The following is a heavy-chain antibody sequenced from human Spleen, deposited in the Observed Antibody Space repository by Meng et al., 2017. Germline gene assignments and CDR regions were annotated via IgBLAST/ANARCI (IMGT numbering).Heavy chain of an antibody. J-gene: IGHJ4*02. CDR2: INPKSGDT. D-gene: IGHD1-26*01. V-gene: IGHV1-2*06. Sequence: ASVKVSCKPSGYNFPDYYIHWVRRAPGQGLEWMGRINPKSGDTHYAQKFQARVTMTGDTSISTAYMELSGLRSDDTAMYYCARPPVGATTDDYWGQGTLVTVSS. CDR1: GYNFPDYY. CDR3: ARPPVGATTDDY.